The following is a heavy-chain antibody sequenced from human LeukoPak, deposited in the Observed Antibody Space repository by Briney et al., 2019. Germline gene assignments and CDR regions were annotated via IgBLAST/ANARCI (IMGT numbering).Heavy chain of an antibody. CDR2: ISGSGGST. CDR1: GFTFSSYA. CDR3: ATTHDYGDYDY. J-gene: IGHJ4*02. D-gene: IGHD4-17*01. V-gene: IGHV3-23*01. Sequence: GGSLRLSCAASGFTFSSYAMSWVRQAPGKGLEWVSAISGSGGSTYFADSVKGRFTISRDNSKNTLYLQMNSLRAEDTAVYYCATTHDYGDYDYWGQGTLVTVSS.